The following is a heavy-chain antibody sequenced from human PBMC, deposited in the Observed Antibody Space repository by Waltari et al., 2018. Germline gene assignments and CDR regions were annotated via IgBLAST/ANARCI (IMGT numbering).Heavy chain of an antibody. CDR1: GFTFSDHY. CDR3: VRSYTASPMDV. Sequence: EVQLVASGGDLVHPGGSLRLSCAGSGFTFSDHYIDWVRQAPGKGVDGRGLTRNKENRYSTVYAASVKGRFTISRDDSKNLAYLQMNSLRIEDTAIYYCVRSYTASPMDVWGQGTTVTVSS. J-gene: IGHJ6*02. CDR2: TRNKENRYST. V-gene: IGHV3-72*01. D-gene: IGHD2-2*02.